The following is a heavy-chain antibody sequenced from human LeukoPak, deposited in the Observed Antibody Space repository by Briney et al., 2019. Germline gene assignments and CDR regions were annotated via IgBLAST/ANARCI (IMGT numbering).Heavy chain of an antibody. CDR1: GYTFISYG. J-gene: IGHJ6*03. CDR2: INTYSGDT. Sequence: GASVKVSCKASGYTFISYGISWVRQAPGQGLEWMGWINTYSGDTIYAQKLQGRVTMTTDTSTSTVNMELRGLRSDDTAVYYCARVRTLELRDYYYFYMDVWGKGTTVTVSS. CDR3: ARVRTLELRDYYYFYMDV. V-gene: IGHV1-18*01. D-gene: IGHD1-7*01.